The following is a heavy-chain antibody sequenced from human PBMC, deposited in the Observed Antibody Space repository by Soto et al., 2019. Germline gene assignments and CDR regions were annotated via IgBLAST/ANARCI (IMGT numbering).Heavy chain of an antibody. V-gene: IGHV4-59*08. D-gene: IGHD3-10*02. Sequence: PSETLSLTCTVSGGSISSYYWSWIRQPPGKGLEWIGYIYYSGSTNYNPSLKSRVTLSVDTSKNQFSLKLSSVTAADTAVYYCARRVSVSYVLDYWGQGTLVTVSS. CDR3: ARRVSVSYVLDY. CDR1: GGSISSYY. J-gene: IGHJ4*02. CDR2: IYYSGST.